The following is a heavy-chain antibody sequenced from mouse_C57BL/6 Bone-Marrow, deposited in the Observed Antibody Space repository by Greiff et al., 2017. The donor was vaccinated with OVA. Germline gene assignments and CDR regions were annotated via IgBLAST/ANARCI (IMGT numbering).Heavy chain of an antibody. D-gene: IGHD2-4*01. CDR3: TRGDYHPY. CDR1: GYTFTDYE. V-gene: IGHV1-15*01. Sequence: VQLQQSGAELVRPGASVTLSCKASGYTFTDYEMHWVKQTPVHGLEWIGAIDPETGGTAYNQKFKGKAILTADKSSSTDYMELRSLTSEDSAVYYCTRGDYHPYWGQGTTLTVSS. J-gene: IGHJ2*01. CDR2: IDPETGGT.